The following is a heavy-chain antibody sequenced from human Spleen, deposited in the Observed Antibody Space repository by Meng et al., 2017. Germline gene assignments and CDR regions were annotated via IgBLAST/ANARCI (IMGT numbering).Heavy chain of an antibody. CDR2: INHSGST. Sequence: ETLSLTCDVSGLSISDIDHHWGWIRQPPGKGLEWIGEINHSGSTNYNPSLESRATISVDTSQNNLSLKLSSVTAADSAVYYCAGGAVVTLIFYHAMDVWGQGTTVTVSS. CDR3: AGGAVVTLIFYHAMDV. V-gene: IGHV4-34*01. D-gene: IGHD2-21*02. J-gene: IGHJ6*02. CDR1: GLSISDIDHH.